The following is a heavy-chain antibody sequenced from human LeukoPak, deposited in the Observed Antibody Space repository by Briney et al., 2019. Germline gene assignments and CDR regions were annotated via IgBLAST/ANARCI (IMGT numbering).Heavy chain of an antibody. J-gene: IGHJ4*02. D-gene: IGHD3-16*01. CDR1: AFTLSTYG. V-gene: IGHV3-33*01. Sequence: GGSLRLSCAASAFTLSTYGMHWVRQAPGKGLEWVALIWKAGTNTYHADSVKARSTIHRDNSKNPQYMQLKSLRAEDTAVSYCVGDTPPGGASYLDYWGQGTLVIVSS. CDR3: VGDTPPGGASYLDY. CDR2: IWKAGTNT.